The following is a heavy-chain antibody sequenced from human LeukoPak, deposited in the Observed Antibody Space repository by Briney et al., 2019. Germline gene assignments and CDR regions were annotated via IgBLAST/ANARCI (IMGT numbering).Heavy chain of an antibody. V-gene: IGHV3-21*01. CDR1: GFTFSSYA. Sequence: GGSLRLSCAASGFTFSSYAMHWVRQAPGKGLEWVSSISSSSSYIYYADSVKGRFTISRDNAKNSLYLQMNSLRAEDTAVYYCARGRDSGYEVWGQGTTVTVSS. CDR2: ISSSSSYI. CDR3: ARGRDSGYEV. J-gene: IGHJ6*02. D-gene: IGHD5-12*01.